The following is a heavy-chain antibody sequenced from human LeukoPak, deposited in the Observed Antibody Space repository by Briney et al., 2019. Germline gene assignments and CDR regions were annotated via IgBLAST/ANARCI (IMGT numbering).Heavy chain of an antibody. CDR2: IKQDGSEK. J-gene: IGHJ5*02. CDR1: GFTFSSYW. V-gene: IGHV3-7*01. Sequence: PGGSLRPSCAASGFTFSSYWMSWVRQAPGKGLEWVANIKQDGSEKYYVDSVKGRFTISRDNAKNSLYLQMNSLRAEDTAVYYCAREAYCGGDCSPPHNWFDPWGQGTLVTVSS. D-gene: IGHD2-21*01. CDR3: AREAYCGGDCSPPHNWFDP.